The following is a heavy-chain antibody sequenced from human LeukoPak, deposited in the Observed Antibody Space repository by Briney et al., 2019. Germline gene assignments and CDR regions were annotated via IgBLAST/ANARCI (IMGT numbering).Heavy chain of an antibody. Sequence: SETLSLTRAVYGGSFSGYYWSWIRQPPGKGLEWIGEINHSGSTNYNPSLKSRVTISVDTSKNQFSLKLSSVTAADTAAYYCARGASYKYYYDSSGYYYSRSEAYYFDYWGQGTLVTVSS. D-gene: IGHD3-22*01. CDR1: GGSFSGYY. J-gene: IGHJ4*02. CDR2: INHSGST. CDR3: ARGASYKYYYDSSGYYYSRSEAYYFDY. V-gene: IGHV4-34*01.